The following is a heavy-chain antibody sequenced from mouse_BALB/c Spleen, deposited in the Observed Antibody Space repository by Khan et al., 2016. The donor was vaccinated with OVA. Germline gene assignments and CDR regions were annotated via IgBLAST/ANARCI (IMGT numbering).Heavy chain of an antibody. Sequence: EVELVESGGDLVKPGGSLKLSCAASGFTFSTYGMSWVRQTPDKRLEWVATVSTGGSYTYYPDSVKGRFTISRYNAKNTLYLQMSSLKSEDTARFYCTRLAYYYDSEGFAYWGQGTLVTVSA. D-gene: IGHD1-1*01. V-gene: IGHV5-6*01. CDR2: VSTGGSYT. CDR1: GFTFSTYG. J-gene: IGHJ3*01. CDR3: TRLAYYYDSEGFAY.